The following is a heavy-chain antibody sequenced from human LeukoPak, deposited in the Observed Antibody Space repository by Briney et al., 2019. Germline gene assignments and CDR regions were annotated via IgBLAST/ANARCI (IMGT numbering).Heavy chain of an antibody. D-gene: IGHD3-10*01. Sequence: GGSLRLSCAASGFTLSSYSMNWVRPAPGKGLEWVSSISSSSSYIYYADSVKGRFTSSRDNAKNSLYLQMNSLRAEDTAVYYCARPSRTYYYGSGSYIYAFDIWGQGTMVTVSS. V-gene: IGHV3-21*01. CDR3: ARPSRTYYYGSGSYIYAFDI. CDR1: GFTLSSYS. J-gene: IGHJ3*02. CDR2: ISSSSSYI.